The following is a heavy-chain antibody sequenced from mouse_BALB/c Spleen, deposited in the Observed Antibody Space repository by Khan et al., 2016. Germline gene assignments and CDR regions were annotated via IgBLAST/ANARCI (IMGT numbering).Heavy chain of an antibody. D-gene: IGHD3-1*01. Sequence: QVQLQQSDAELVKPGASVKISCKASGYTFTDHAIHWVKQKPEQGLEWIGYISPGNGDIKYNEKFKGKATLTADRSSGTAFMQLNSLTSEDSAVYFCKGSRNPLFDYGGQGTTLTVSS. V-gene: IGHV1S53*02. J-gene: IGHJ2*01. CDR1: GYTFTDHA. CDR3: KGSRNPLFDY. CDR2: ISPGNGDI.